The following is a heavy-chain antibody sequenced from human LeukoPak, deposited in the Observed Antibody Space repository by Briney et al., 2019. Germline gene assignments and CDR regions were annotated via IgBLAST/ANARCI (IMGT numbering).Heavy chain of an antibody. Sequence: GGSLRLSCAASGFTFSSYWMHSGRHAPGKGLVWVSRINSDGSSTIYADSVKGRFTISRDNTKSTLYLQMNSLRAEDTAVYYCARVSSSSVSWGQGTLVTVSS. V-gene: IGHV3-74*01. J-gene: IGHJ5*02. CDR2: INSDGSST. CDR1: GFTFSSYW. CDR3: ARVSSSSVS. D-gene: IGHD6-6*01.